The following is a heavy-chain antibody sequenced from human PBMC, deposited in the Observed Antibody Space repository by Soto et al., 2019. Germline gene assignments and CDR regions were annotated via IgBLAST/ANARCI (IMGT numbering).Heavy chain of an antibody. V-gene: IGHV4-59*01. Sequence: PSETLSLTCTVSGGSISSYYWSWIRQPPGKGLEWIGYIYYSGSTNYHPSLKSRVTISVDTSKNQFSLKLSSVTAADTAVYYCARGGPYYYDSSGYSNWFDPWGQGTLVTASS. CDR2: IYYSGST. CDR1: GGSISSYY. CDR3: ARGGPYYYDSSGYSNWFDP. J-gene: IGHJ5*02. D-gene: IGHD3-22*01.